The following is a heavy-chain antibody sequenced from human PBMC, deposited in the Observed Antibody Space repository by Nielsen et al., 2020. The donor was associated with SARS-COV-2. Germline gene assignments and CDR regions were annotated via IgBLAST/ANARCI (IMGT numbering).Heavy chain of an antibody. CDR3: ARLKNYWFDP. J-gene: IGHJ5*02. V-gene: IGHV5-10-1*01. D-gene: IGHD1-7*01. Sequence: VRQMPGKGLEWMGRIDPSDSYTNYSPSFQGHVTISADKSINTAYLQWNSLKASDTAMYYCARLKNYWFDPWGQGTRVTVSS. CDR2: IDPSDSYT.